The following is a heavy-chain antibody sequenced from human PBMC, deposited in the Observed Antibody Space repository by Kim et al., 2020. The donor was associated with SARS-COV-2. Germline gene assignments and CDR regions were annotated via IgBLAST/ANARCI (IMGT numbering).Heavy chain of an antibody. D-gene: IGHD6-13*01. J-gene: IGHJ4*02. CDR1: GFTVSSNY. CDR3: ARDNSRDYFDY. Sequence: GGSLRLSCAASGFTVSSNYMSWVRQAPGKGLEWVSVIYSGGSTYYADSVKGRVTISRDNSKNTLYLQMNSLRAEDTAVYYCARDNSRDYFDYWGQGTLVTVSS. CDR2: IYSGGST. V-gene: IGHV3-66*01.